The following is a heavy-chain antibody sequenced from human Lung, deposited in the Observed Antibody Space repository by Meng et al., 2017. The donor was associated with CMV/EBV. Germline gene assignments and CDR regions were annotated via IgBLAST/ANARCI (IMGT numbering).Heavy chain of an antibody. CDR2: INQDGSEI. J-gene: IGHJ4*02. CDR1: EFTFSGFW. D-gene: IGHD3-10*01. CDR3: ARAIWFGEFCDF. Sequence: SCAASEFTFSGFWMTWVRQAPGKGLEWVANINQDGSEIYYLDSVKGRFTISRDNAKNSLFLQMNSLRAEDTAVYYCARAIWFGEFCDFWGQGTRVTVPQ. V-gene: IGHV3-7*01.